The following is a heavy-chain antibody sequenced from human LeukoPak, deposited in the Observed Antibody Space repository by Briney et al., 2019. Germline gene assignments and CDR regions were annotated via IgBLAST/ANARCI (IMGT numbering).Heavy chain of an antibody. D-gene: IGHD3-3*01. V-gene: IGHV4-31*03. CDR1: GGSISNGDHY. CDR2: IYYSGST. Sequence: SETLSLTCTVSGGSISNGDHYWSWIRQHPGKGLEWIGHIYYSGSTYYNPSLKSRVTLSVDTSENQFSLKLSSVTAADTAVYYCARDRYDSYPMDVWGQGTTVTVSS. CDR3: ARDRYDSYPMDV. J-gene: IGHJ6*02.